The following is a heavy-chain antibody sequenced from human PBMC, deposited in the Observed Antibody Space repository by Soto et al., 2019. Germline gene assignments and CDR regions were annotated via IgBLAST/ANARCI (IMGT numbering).Heavy chain of an antibody. CDR3: AKQPASITTLDY. CDR1: GFTFTNYA. J-gene: IGHJ4*02. CDR2: ITGGGGGGT. D-gene: IGHD2-2*01. V-gene: IGHV3-23*01. Sequence: GGSLRLSCAASGFTFTNYAMNWVSQAPGKGLEWVSTITGGGGGGTNYADSVKGRFTISRDNSKNTLYLQMNSLRAEDTAVYYCAKQPASITTLDYWGQGALVTVSS.